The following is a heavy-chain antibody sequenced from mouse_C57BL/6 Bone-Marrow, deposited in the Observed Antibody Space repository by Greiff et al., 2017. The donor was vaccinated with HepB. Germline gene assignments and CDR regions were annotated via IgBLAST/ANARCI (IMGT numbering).Heavy chain of an antibody. CDR2: IDPEDGDT. J-gene: IGHJ1*03. V-gene: IGHV14-1*01. D-gene: IGHD1-1*01. Sequence: EVQGVESGAELVRPGASVKLSCTASGFNIKDYYMHWVKQRPEQGLEWIGRIDPEDGDTEYAPKVQGKATMTADTSSNTAYLQLSSLTSEDTAVYYCAPNCYGSSVYFDVWGTGTTVTVSS. CDR3: APNCYGSSVYFDV. CDR1: GFNIKDYY.